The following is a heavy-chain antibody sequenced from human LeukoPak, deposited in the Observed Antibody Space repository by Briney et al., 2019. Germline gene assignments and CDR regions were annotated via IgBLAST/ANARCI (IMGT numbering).Heavy chain of an antibody. J-gene: IGHJ4*02. V-gene: IGHV1-2*06. D-gene: IGHD2-8*02. CDR2: INPNSGDT. CDR3: ARAGLVVIPDI. CDR1: GYTFTNYY. Sequence: ASVKVSCKASGYTFTNYYMHRVRQAPGQGLEWMGRINPNSGDTNYAQKFQGRVTMTRDASISTAYMELSRLRSDDTAVYYCARAGLVVIPDIWGQGTLVTVSS.